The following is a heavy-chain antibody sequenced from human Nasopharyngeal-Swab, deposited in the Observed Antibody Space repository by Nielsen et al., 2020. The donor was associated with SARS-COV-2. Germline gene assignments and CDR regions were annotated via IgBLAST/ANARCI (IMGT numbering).Heavy chain of an antibody. J-gene: IGHJ4*02. V-gene: IGHV3-49*03. CDR3: TRDPGSSWSDYFDY. CDR1: GFTFGDYA. D-gene: IGHD6-13*01. Sequence: GGSLRLSCTASGFTFGDYAMSWFRQAPGKGLEWVGFIRSKAYGGTTEYAASVKSRFTISRDDSKSIAYLQMNSLKTEDTAVYYCTRDPGSSWSDYFDYWGQGTLVTVSS. CDR2: IRSKAYGGTT.